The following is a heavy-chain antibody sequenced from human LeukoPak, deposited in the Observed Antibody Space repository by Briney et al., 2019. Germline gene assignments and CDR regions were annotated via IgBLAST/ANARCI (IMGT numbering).Heavy chain of an antibody. CDR3: TRDPLRDYGAPY. Sequence: GGYLRRYCTASGFTCGAYGMRWLRQGPGQGLEWVSFLRSRDYGHTTAYAASVKGRFTISRDDSKSIAYLQMSSLKTEDTAVYYCTRDPLRDYGAPYWGQGPLDTVSS. CDR2: LRSRDYGHTT. V-gene: IGHV3-49*03. CDR1: GFTCGAYG. D-gene: IGHD4-17*01. J-gene: IGHJ4*02.